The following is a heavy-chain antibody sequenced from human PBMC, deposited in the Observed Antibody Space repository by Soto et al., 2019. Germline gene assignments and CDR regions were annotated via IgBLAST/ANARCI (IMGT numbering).Heavy chain of an antibody. J-gene: IGHJ3*02. D-gene: IGHD2-15*01. Sequence: QVQLQESGPGLVKPSATLSLTCTVSGGSISSYYWSWLRQPPGKGLEWIGYIYYSGSTNYNPSLKSRVTISVDTSKNQFSLKLSSVTAADTAVYYCARGVVVVGTRAFDIWGQGTMVTVSS. CDR2: IYYSGST. CDR1: GGSISSYY. CDR3: ARGVVVVGTRAFDI. V-gene: IGHV4-59*01.